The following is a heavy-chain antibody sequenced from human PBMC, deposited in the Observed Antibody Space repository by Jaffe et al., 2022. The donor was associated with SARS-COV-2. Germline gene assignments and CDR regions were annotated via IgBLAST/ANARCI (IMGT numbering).Heavy chain of an antibody. CDR1: GGSISSYY. CDR2: IYYSGST. D-gene: IGHD3-3*01. CDR3: ARDRSYYDFWSGYSPLGYYGMDV. Sequence: QVQLQESGPGLVKPSETLSLTCTVSGGSISSYYWSWIRQPPGKGLEWIGYIYYSGSTNYNPSLKSRVTISVDTSKNQFSLKLSSVTAADTAVYYCARDRSYYDFWSGYSPLGYYGMDVWGQGTTVTVSS. V-gene: IGHV4-59*01. J-gene: IGHJ6*02.